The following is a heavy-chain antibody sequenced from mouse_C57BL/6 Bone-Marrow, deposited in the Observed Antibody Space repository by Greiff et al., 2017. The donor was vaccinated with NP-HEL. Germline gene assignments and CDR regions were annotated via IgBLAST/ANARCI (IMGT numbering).Heavy chain of an antibody. CDR1: GYTFTSYG. V-gene: IGHV1-81*01. CDR3: ARNKLSTMVTTGFAY. J-gene: IGHJ3*01. CDR2: IYPRSGNT. Sequence: VQLQQSGAELARPGASVKLSCKASGYTFTSYGISWVKQRPGQGLEWIGEIYPRSGNTYYNEKFKGKATLTADKSSSTAYMELRSLTSEDSAVYFCARNKLSTMVTTGFAYWGQGTLVTVSA. D-gene: IGHD2-2*01.